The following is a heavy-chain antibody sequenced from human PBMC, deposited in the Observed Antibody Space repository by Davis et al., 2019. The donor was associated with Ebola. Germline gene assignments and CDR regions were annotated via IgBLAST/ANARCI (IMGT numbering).Heavy chain of an antibody. D-gene: IGHD2-2*01. V-gene: IGHV3-64D*06. CDR3: VRAGIGLVPPTLDY. CDR1: GFTFSSYA. CDR2: ISSNGGST. Sequence: GESLKISCSASGFTFSSYAMHWVRQAPGKGLEHVSAISSNGGSTYYADSVKGRLTISRDNSKNTLYLQMSSLRAEDTAVYYFVRAGIGLVPPTLDYWGQGTLVTVSS. J-gene: IGHJ4*02.